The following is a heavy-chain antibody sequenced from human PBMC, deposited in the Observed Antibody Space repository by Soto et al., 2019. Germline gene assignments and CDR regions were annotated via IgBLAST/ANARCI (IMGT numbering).Heavy chain of an antibody. J-gene: IGHJ5*02. CDR2: IYYSGST. D-gene: IGHD5-12*01. CDR1: GGTISSYY. V-gene: IGHV4-59*08. CDR3: ARLYSGYDLDNWFDP. Sequence: SETLSLTCTVSGGTISSYYWSWIRQPPGKGLEWIGYIYYSGSTNYNPSLKSRVTISVDTSKNQFSLKLSSVTAADTAVYYCARLYSGYDLDNWFDPWGQGTLVTVSS.